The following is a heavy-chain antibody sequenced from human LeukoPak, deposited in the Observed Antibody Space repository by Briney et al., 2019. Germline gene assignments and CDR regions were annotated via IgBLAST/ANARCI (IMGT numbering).Heavy chain of an antibody. CDR1: GYTFTSYD. Sequence: ASVKVSCKASGYTFTSYDINWVRQATGQGLEWMGWMNPSSGNTGYAQKFQGRVTITRNTSISTAYMELSSLRSEDTAVYYCARANSYDLLTGYYFDYWGQGTLVTVSS. CDR2: MNPSSGNT. D-gene: IGHD3-9*01. V-gene: IGHV1-8*03. CDR3: ARANSYDLLTGYYFDY. J-gene: IGHJ4*02.